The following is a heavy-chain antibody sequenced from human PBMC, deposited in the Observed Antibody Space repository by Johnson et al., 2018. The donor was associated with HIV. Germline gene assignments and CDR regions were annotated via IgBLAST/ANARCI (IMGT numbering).Heavy chain of an antibody. D-gene: IGHD3-22*01. CDR3: TIPYYYDSGGYQ. CDR2: ISSNGGST. V-gene: IGHV3-64*07. CDR1: GFTFSMYA. Sequence: VQLVEYGGGLVQPGGSLRLSCAASGFTFSMYAMHWVRQAPGKGLEYVSAISSNGGSTYYADSVKGRFTISRDNSKNTLYLQMDSLRAEDMAVYYCTIPYYYDSGGYQWGQGTMVTVSS. J-gene: IGHJ3*01.